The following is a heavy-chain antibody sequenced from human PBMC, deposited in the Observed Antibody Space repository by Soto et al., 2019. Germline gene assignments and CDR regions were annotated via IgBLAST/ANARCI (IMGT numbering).Heavy chain of an antibody. V-gene: IGHV1-24*01. J-gene: IGHJ6*02. CDR3: ATVRFLEWLLPSSSGYSGMDV. D-gene: IGHD3-3*01. CDR1: VDTLTELS. Sequence: ASLKVSGKVSVDTLTELSMHWVRQAPGKGLEWMGGFDPEDGETIYAQKFQGRVTMTEDTSTDTADMELSSLRSEDTAVYYCATVRFLEWLLPSSSGYSGMDVWGQGTTLTVSS. CDR2: FDPEDGET.